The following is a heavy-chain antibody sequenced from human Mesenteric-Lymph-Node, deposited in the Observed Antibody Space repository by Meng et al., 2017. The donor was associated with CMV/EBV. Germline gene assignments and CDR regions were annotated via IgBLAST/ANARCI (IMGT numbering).Heavy chain of an antibody. CDR2: ISSSSSTI. D-gene: IGHD3-10*01. CDR1: GFTFSSYS. V-gene: IGHV3-48*04. J-gene: IGHJ6*02. Sequence: GGSLRLSCAASGFTFSSYSMNWVRQAPGKGLEWVSYISSSSSTIYYADSVKGRFTISRDNAKNSLYLQLNSLRVEDTAVYYCARDRTLFRGVFPYSTGMDVWGQGTTVTVSS. CDR3: ARDRTLFRGVFPYSTGMDV.